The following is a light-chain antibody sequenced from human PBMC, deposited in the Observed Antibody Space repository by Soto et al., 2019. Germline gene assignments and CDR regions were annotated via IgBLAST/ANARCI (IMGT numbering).Light chain of an antibody. V-gene: IGKV4-1*01. CDR1: QSVLYSSNNKNY. CDR3: PQYYSTPQT. Sequence: DIVMTQSPDSLAVSLGERATINCKSSQSVLYSSNNKNYLAWYQQKPGQPPKLLIYWASTRESGVPDRFSGSGSGKDFPLNISSLQAEDVAVYYCPQYYSTPQTFGQGTKVEIK. CDR2: WAS. J-gene: IGKJ1*01.